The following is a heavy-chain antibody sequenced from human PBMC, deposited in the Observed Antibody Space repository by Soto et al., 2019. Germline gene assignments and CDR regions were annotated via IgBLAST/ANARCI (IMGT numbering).Heavy chain of an antibody. CDR2: IKSKTDGGTT. V-gene: IGHV3-15*01. CDR1: GFTFGSYA. J-gene: IGHJ3*02. D-gene: IGHD3-22*01. Sequence: GGSLRLSCAASGFTFGSYAIHWVRQAPGKGLEWVGRIKSKTDGGTTDYAAPVKGRFTISRDDSKNTLYLQMNSLKTEDTAVYYCTTAGYYDTPTFDIWGQGTMVTVSS. CDR3: TTAGYYDTPTFDI.